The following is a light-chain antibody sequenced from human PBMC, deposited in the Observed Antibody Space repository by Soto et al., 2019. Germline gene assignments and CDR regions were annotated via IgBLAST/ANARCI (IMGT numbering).Light chain of an antibody. V-gene: IGLV2-8*01. CDR2: EVI. J-gene: IGLJ1*01. CDR1: SNDVGGYNY. Sequence: QSALTQPPSASGSPGQSVTISCTGTSNDVGGYNYVSWYQQHPGKAPKLLIYEVIARPSGVPDRFSGSKSGNTASLTVSGLQADDEAYYYCSSYAGSEKFVFGTGTK. CDR3: SSYAGSEKFV.